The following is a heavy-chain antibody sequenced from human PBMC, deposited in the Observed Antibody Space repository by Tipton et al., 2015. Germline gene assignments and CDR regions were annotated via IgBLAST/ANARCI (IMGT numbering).Heavy chain of an antibody. J-gene: IGHJ4*02. CDR2: IYYSGST. V-gene: IGHV4-39*01. CDR3: ASLLLYGDYVHGLGY. CDR1: GGSISSSLHY. D-gene: IGHD4-17*01. Sequence: TLSLTCTVSGGSISSSLHYWGWIRQPPGKGLEWIGSIYYSGSTYYNPSLKSRVTISVDTSKNQFSLRLTSLTASDTAVYYCASLLLYGDYVHGLGYWGRGTLVTVSS.